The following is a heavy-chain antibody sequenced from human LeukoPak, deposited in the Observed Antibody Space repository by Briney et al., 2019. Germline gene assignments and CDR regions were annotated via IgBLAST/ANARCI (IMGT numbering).Heavy chain of an antibody. CDR3: AKDFGGMTTVTY. J-gene: IGHJ4*02. Sequence: GGSLRLSCAASGFTFSSYAMHWVRQAPGKGLEYVSAISSNGGSTYYANSVKGRFTISRDNSKNTLYLQINSLRAEDTAVYYCAKDFGGMTTVTYWGQGTLVTVSS. CDR1: GFTFSSYA. CDR2: ISSNGGST. V-gene: IGHV3-64*01. D-gene: IGHD4-17*01.